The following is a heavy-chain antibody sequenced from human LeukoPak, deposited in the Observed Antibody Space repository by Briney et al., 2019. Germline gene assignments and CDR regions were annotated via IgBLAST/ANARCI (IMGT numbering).Heavy chain of an antibody. CDR1: GGSISSHY. V-gene: IGHV4-59*11. Sequence: SETLSLTCTVSGGSISSHYWSWIRQPPGKGLEWIGYIYYSGSTNYNPSLKSRVTISVDTSKNQFSLKLSSVTAADTAVYYCARVGYGGNSDEDWGQGTLVTVSS. D-gene: IGHD4-23*01. CDR2: IYYSGST. J-gene: IGHJ4*02. CDR3: ARVGYGGNSDED.